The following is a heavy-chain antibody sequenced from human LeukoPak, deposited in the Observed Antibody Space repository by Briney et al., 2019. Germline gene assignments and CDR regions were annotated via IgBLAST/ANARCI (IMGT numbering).Heavy chain of an antibody. V-gene: IGHV4-30-2*01. Sequence: PSQTLSLTCTVSGGSINSDTYYWSWIRQPPGKGLEWIAYISLSGSTYYNPSLKSRVTISIDRSKNQFSLRLSTVTAADTAVYYCACLLGDNTIWYRRFDYWGQGTLVTVSS. CDR3: ACLLGDNTIWYRRFDY. CDR1: GGSINSDTYY. CDR2: ISLSGST. J-gene: IGHJ4*02. D-gene: IGHD6-13*01.